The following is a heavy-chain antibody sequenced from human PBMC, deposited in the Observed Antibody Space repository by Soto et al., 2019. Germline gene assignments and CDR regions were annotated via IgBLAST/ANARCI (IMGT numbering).Heavy chain of an antibody. CDR3: ARRAWDSYYAIDV. J-gene: IGHJ6*02. CDR2: ISYDGSDK. D-gene: IGHD3-22*01. V-gene: IGHV3-30*09. Sequence: VQLVESGGGEVQPGRSLRLSCAASGFKYTDFALHWVRQAPGKGLEWVAIISYDGSDKYYADSVKGRFAISRDNPKNTLYLEMNSLRSEDTAVYFCARRAWDSYYAIDVWGQGTTVTVFS. CDR1: GFKYTDFA.